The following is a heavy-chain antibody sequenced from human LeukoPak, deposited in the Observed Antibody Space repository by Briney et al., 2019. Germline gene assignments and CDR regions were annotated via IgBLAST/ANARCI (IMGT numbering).Heavy chain of an antibody. V-gene: IGHV3-30*04. CDR3: ARGGLRYFDWLLFGGDAFDI. J-gene: IGHJ3*02. CDR1: GFTFSSYA. CDR2: ISYDGSNK. D-gene: IGHD3-9*01. Sequence: PGGSLRLSCAASGFTFSSYAMHWVRQAPGKGLEWVAVISYDGSNKYYADSVKGRFTISRDNSKNTLYLQMNSLRAEDTAVYYCARGGLRYFDWLLFGGDAFDIWGQGTMVTVSS.